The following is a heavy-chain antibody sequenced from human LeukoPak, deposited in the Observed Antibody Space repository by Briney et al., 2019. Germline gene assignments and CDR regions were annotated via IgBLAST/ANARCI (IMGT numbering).Heavy chain of an antibody. CDR3: ARDKCGSTSCYGSNWFDP. D-gene: IGHD2-2*01. Sequence: GGSLRLSCSVSGFTFNTYAMSWVRQAPGEGLEWVSAITSFSEYIYYADSVKGRFTISRDNAKNTLYLQMSSLRPEDTAVYSCARDKCGSTSCYGSNWFDPWGQGTLVTVSS. J-gene: IGHJ5*02. V-gene: IGHV3-21*01. CDR2: ITSFSEYI. CDR1: GFTFNTYA.